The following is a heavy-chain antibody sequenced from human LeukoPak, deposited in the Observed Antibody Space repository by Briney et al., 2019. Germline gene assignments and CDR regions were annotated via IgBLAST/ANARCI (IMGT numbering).Heavy chain of an antibody. V-gene: IGHV3-7*01. J-gene: IGHJ4*02. CDR2: IKQDGSEK. CDR3: ARDLSSSWYNDY. CDR1: GFTFSSSA. Sequence: GGSLRLSCAASGFTFSSSAMSWVRQAPGKGLEWVANIKQDGSEKYYVDSVKGRFTISRDNAKNSLYLQMNSLRAEDTAVYYCARDLSSSWYNDYWGQGTLVTVSS. D-gene: IGHD6-13*01.